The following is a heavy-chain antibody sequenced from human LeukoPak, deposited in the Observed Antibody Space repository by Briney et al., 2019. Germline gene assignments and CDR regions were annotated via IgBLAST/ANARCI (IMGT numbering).Heavy chain of an antibody. CDR3: ARDCDWFDP. D-gene: IGHD2-21*01. CDR2: INHSGST. Sequence: PSETLSLTCAVYGGSFSGYYWSWIRQPPGKGLEWIGEINHSGSTNYNPSLKSRVTISVDTSKNQFSLKLRSVTAADTAVYYCARDCDWFDPWGQGTLVTVSS. J-gene: IGHJ5*02. V-gene: IGHV4-34*01. CDR1: GGSFSGYY.